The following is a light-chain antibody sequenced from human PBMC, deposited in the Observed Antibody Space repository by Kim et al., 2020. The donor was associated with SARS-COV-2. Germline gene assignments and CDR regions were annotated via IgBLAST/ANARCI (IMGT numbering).Light chain of an antibody. V-gene: IGLV1-51*01. J-gene: IGLJ1*01. CDR2: DNN. CDR1: SSNIGSNY. Sequence: GQKVTIPCSGSSSNIGSNYVSWYQHLPGTAPKLLIYDNNKRPSGIPDRFSGSKSGTSATLGITGLQTGDEADYYCGTWDSSLSAGVFGTGTKVTVL. CDR3: GTWDSSLSAGV.